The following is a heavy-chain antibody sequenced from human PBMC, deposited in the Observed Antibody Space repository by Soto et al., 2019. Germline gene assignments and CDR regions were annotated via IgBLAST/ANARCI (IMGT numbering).Heavy chain of an antibody. CDR1: GGSISSGGYY. Sequence: QVQLQESGPGLVKPSQTLSLTCTVSGGSISSGGYYWSWIRQHPGKGLEWIGYIYYSGSTYYNPSLKSRVTISVDTSKNQFSLKLSSVTAADTAVYYCARERFYGDYGRGTEDAFDIWGQGTMVTVSS. V-gene: IGHV4-31*03. CDR3: ARERFYGDYGRGTEDAFDI. J-gene: IGHJ3*02. D-gene: IGHD4-17*01. CDR2: IYYSGST.